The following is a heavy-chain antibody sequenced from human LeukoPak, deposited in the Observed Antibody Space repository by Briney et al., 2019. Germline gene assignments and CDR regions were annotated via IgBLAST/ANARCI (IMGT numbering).Heavy chain of an antibody. CDR2: INPNSGGT. Sequence: GASVKVSCKASGYTFTGYYMHWVRQAPGQGLEWMGWINPNSGGTNYAQKFQGRVTMTRDTSISTAYMELSRLRSDDTAVYYCARVPQWLVERVNWFDPWGQGTLVTVSS. CDR1: GYTFTGYY. D-gene: IGHD6-19*01. CDR3: ARVPQWLVERVNWFDP. J-gene: IGHJ5*02. V-gene: IGHV1-2*02.